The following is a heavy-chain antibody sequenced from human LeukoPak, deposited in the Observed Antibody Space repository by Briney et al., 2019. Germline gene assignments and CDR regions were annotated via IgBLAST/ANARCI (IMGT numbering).Heavy chain of an antibody. Sequence: GGSLRLSCAASGFTFSSYGMHWVRQAPGKGLEWVAFIRYDGSNKYYADSVKGRFTISRDNSKNTLYLQMNSLRAEDTAVYYCAKYELWFGEIDYPNMDVWGKGTTVTISS. CDR2: IRYDGSNK. CDR3: AKYELWFGEIDYPNMDV. J-gene: IGHJ6*03. CDR1: GFTFSSYG. D-gene: IGHD3-10*01. V-gene: IGHV3-30*02.